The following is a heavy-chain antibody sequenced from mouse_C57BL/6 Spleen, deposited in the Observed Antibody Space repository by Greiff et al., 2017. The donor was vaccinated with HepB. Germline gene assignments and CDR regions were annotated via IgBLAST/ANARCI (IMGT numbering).Heavy chain of an antibody. Sequence: QVQLKQPGAELVRPGSSVKLSCKASGYTFTSYWMDWVKQRPGQGLEWIGNIYPSDSETHYNQKFKDKATLTVDKSSSTAYMQLSSLTSEDSAVYYCADLRRGAYWGQGTLVTVSA. CDR1: GYTFTSYW. V-gene: IGHV1-61*01. D-gene: IGHD2-12*01. CDR2: IYPSDSET. J-gene: IGHJ3*01. CDR3: ADLRRGAY.